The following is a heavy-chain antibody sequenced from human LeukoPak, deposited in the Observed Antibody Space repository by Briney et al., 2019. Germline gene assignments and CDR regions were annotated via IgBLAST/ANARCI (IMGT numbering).Heavy chain of an antibody. D-gene: IGHD5-24*01. CDR1: GYTFTGYY. V-gene: IGHV1-2*02. Sequence: ASVKVSCKASGYTFTGYYMHWVRQAPGQGLEWMGWINPNSGGTNYVQKFQGRVTMTRDTSISTAYMELSRLRSDDTAVYYCARALDGYNRAPLSYWGQGTLVTVSS. J-gene: IGHJ4*02. CDR3: ARALDGYNRAPLSY. CDR2: INPNSGGT.